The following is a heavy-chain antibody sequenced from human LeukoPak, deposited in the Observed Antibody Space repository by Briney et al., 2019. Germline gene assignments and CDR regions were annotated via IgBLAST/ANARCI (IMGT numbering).Heavy chain of an antibody. J-gene: IGHJ4*02. CDR2: ISNAGDRT. V-gene: IGHV3-23*01. Sequence: ETLSLTCTVSLDSTTSNFWSWVRQPPGKGLEWVSGISNAGDRTYYAGSVQGRFTISRDNSKNTLYLEMNSLRAEDTALYYCAKNAIELYYIDYWGQGTLITVSS. CDR1: LDSTTSNF. CDR3: AKNAIELYYIDY. D-gene: IGHD3-10*01.